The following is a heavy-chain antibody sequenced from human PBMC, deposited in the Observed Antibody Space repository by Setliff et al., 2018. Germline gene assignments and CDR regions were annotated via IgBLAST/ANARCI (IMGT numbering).Heavy chain of an antibody. J-gene: IGHJ6*03. V-gene: IGHV1-69*05. D-gene: IGHD5-18*01. CDR1: GGTFSSYA. CDR2: TIPIFGST. Sequence: VSCKASGGTFSSYAISWVRQAPGQGLEWMGGTIPIFGSTNYAQQFQGRVTIITDESTSTAYMELTSLRTEDTAVYYCAREGVDTRSSTDYRYYMDVWGKGTTVTVSS. CDR3: AREGVDTRSSTDYRYYMDV.